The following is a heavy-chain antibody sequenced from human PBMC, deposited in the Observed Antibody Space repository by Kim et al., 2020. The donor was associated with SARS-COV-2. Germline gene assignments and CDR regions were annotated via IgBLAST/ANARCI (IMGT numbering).Heavy chain of an antibody. Sequence: SETLSLTCAVSGGSISSSNWWSWVRQPPGKGLEWIGEIYHSGSTNYNPSLKSRVTISVDKSKNQFSLKLSSVTAADTAVYYCANSFGELPIYGMDVWGQGTTVTVSS. J-gene: IGHJ6*02. CDR3: ANSFGELPIYGMDV. CDR1: GGSISSSNW. D-gene: IGHD3-10*01. CDR2: IYHSGST. V-gene: IGHV4-4*02.